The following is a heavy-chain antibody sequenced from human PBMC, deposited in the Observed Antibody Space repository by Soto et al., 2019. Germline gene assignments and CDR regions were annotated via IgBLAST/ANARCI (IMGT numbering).Heavy chain of an antibody. D-gene: IGHD3-3*01. J-gene: IGHJ6*02. Sequence: QVHLLESGGGVVQPGRSLRLSCAASGFTFNTYGIHWVRQAPGKGLEWVAVISYDGTNKYYGDSVKGRFSISRDNSKSTLYLQMNSLRAEDTAVYYCARDLREWLLYAGGFYGLDVWGQGTTVIVSS. CDR1: GFTFNTYG. V-gene: IGHV3-30*03. CDR3: ARDLREWLLYAGGFYGLDV. CDR2: ISYDGTNK.